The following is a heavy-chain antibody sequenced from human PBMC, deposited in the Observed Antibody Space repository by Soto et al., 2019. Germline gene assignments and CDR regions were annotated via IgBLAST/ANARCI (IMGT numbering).Heavy chain of an antibody. J-gene: IGHJ6*03. V-gene: IGHV1-2*04. Sequence: QVQLVQSGAEVKKPGASVKVSCKASGYTFTGYYMHWVRQAPGQGLEWMGWINPNSGGTNYAQKFQGWVTMTTDTSISGSYKELSRLRSDDTAVYYCARGTLDTVSKPLPGYYYNMDVWGKRTTVTVSS. CDR2: INPNSGGT. CDR1: GYTFTGYY. D-gene: IGHD5-18*01. CDR3: ARGTLDTVSKPLPGYYYNMDV.